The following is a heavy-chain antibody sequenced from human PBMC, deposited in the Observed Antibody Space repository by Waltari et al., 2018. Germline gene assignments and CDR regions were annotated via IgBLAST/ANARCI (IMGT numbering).Heavy chain of an antibody. D-gene: IGHD6-13*01. Sequence: EEQLVESGGGLVQPGDSLRLSCAASGFTYSNHWMHWVRQAPGRGLVGVARINGDGSTSNYADSVKCRFTISRDNTKKTLYLQMKRLRVEDTAVYYCARLAPKTYRSPVPGRDYYYGLDVWGQGTTVTVSS. CDR2: INGDGSTS. CDR3: ARLAPKTYRSPVPGRDYYYGLDV. V-gene: IGHV3-74*01. J-gene: IGHJ6*02. CDR1: GFTYSNHW.